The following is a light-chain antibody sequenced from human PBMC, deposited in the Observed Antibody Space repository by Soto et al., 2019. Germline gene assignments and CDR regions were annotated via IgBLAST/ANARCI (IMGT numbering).Light chain of an antibody. CDR2: ANT. J-gene: IGLJ2*01. CDR1: SSNIGADSD. CDR3: QSYDSRLNGRRI. V-gene: IGLV1-40*01. Sequence: QSVLTQPPSVSGAPGQRVTISCTGSSSNIGADSDVHWYQQLPGTAPKLLIYANTNRPSGVPDRFSGSKSGTSASLAITGLQAEDEADYYCQSYDSRLNGRRIFGGGTKLTVL.